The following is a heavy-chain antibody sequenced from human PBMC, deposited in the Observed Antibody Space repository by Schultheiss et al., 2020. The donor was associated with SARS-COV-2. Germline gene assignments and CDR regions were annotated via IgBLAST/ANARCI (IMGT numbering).Heavy chain of an antibody. J-gene: IGHJ5*02. D-gene: IGHD4-11*01. V-gene: IGHV2-5*01. Sequence: SCPTLVKPTQTLTLTCTFSGFSLSTSGVGVGWNRQPPGKALEWLSLIYWNDDKRYSPSLKSRLTITKDTSKNQVVLTMTNMDPVDTATYYCAHSEDYSNYTWFDPCGQGALVTVSS. CDR1: GFSLSTSGVG. CDR2: IYWNDDK. CDR3: AHSEDYSNYTWFDP.